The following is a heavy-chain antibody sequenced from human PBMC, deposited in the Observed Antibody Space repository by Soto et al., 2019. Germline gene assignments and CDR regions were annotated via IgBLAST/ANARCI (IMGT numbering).Heavy chain of an antibody. V-gene: IGHV3-30*18. Sequence: GGSLRLSCAASGFTFSSYGMHWVRQAPGKGLEWVAVISYDGSNKYYADSVKGRFTISRDNSKNTLYLQMNSLRVEDTAVYYCAKDPKATGTHYWGQGTLVTVSS. J-gene: IGHJ4*02. CDR1: GFTFSSYG. D-gene: IGHD1-1*01. CDR2: ISYDGSNK. CDR3: AKDPKATGTHY.